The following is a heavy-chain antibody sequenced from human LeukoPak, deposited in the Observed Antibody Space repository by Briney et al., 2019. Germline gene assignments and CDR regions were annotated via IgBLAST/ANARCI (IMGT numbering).Heavy chain of an antibody. V-gene: IGHV3-30*18. Sequence: PGRSLRLSCAASGLTFSSYGMHWVRQAPGKGLEWVAVISYDGSNKYYADSVKGRFTISRDNSKNTLYLQMNSLRAEDTAVYYCAKGISSSWCDYWGQGTLVTVFS. D-gene: IGHD6-13*01. CDR3: AKGISSSWCDY. CDR1: GLTFSSYG. J-gene: IGHJ4*02. CDR2: ISYDGSNK.